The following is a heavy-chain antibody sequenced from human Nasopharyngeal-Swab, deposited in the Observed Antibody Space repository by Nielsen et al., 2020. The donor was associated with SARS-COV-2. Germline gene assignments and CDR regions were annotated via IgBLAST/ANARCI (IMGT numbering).Heavy chain of an antibody. CDR2: ISSNGGST. CDR3: VKDRGAHSVVVVAAS. J-gene: IGHJ4*02. Sequence: GESLKISCSASGFTFSSYTMHWVRQAPEKGLEHVSAISSNGGSTYYADSVKGRFTISRDNSKNTLNLQMSSLRAEDTAVYYCVKDRGAHSVVVVAASWGQGTPVTVSS. D-gene: IGHD2-15*01. CDR1: GFTFSSYT. V-gene: IGHV3-64D*06.